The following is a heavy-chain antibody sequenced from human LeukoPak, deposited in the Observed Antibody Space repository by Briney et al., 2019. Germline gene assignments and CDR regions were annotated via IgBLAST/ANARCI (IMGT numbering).Heavy chain of an antibody. Sequence: PSETLSLTCAVYGGSLSGYCWGWIRQPPGQGLEWIGEINHSGSTNYNPSLKSRVTISVDTSKNQFSLKLSSVTAADTAVYYCARGPIVVVITTNNWFDPWGQGTLVTVSS. CDR3: ARGPIVVVITTNNWFDP. V-gene: IGHV4-34*01. CDR1: GGSLSGYC. D-gene: IGHD3-22*01. CDR2: INHSGST. J-gene: IGHJ5*02.